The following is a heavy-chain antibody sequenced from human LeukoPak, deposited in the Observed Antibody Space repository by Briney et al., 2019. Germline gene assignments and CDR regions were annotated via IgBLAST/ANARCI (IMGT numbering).Heavy chain of an antibody. CDR1: GFTFSSYA. D-gene: IGHD4-17*01. V-gene: IGHV3-30-3*01. Sequence: GGSLRLSCASSGFTFSSYAMHWVRQAPGKGLEWVAVISYDGSNKYYADSVQGRFTISRENSKNTLYLQMNSLRAEDTAVYYCARGHTRYGDLVFDYWGQGTLVTVSS. CDR3: ARGHTRYGDLVFDY. J-gene: IGHJ4*02. CDR2: ISYDGSNK.